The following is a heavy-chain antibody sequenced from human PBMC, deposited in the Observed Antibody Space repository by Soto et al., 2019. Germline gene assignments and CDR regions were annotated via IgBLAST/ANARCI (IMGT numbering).Heavy chain of an antibody. CDR2: IYPGDSDT. Sequence: XESLKITSKGSGYTFTNYWIVWVRQIPGKGLEWMGIIYPGDSDTRYSPSFQGQVTISADRSISTAYLQWSSLKASDTGMYYCARYPTLTDYFFHGMDAWGQGTTVTVSS. CDR1: GYTFTNYW. J-gene: IGHJ6*02. D-gene: IGHD4-17*01. V-gene: IGHV5-51*01. CDR3: ARYPTLTDYFFHGMDA.